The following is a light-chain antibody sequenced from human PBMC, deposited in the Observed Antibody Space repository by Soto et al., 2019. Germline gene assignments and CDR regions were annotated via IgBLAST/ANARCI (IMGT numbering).Light chain of an antibody. CDR2: DAS. CDR1: QSVSSSS. CDR3: QLYGSSPQT. J-gene: IGKJ1*01. V-gene: IGKV3-20*01. Sequence: EIVLTQSPGTLSLSPGDGVTLSCRASQSVSSSSLAWYQQKPGQVPRLXIYDASNRATGIPDSFSGSGSGTGFTLTISRLEPEDFAVYYCQLYGSSPQTFGQGTKVDIK.